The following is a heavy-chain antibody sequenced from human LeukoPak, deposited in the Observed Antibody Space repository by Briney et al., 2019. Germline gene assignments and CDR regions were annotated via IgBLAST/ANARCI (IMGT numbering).Heavy chain of an antibody. CDR1: GFTFSDYA. CDR2: ISRSGDTI. CDR3: AGYHWNSGVVY. Sequence: GGPLRLSCAASGFTFSDYAMSWIRQAPGQGLEWVSYISRSGDTIDYADSVKGRFSISRDNAKNSLYLQMNSLRAEDTAVYYCAGYHWNSGVVYWGQGTLVSVSS. J-gene: IGHJ4*02. D-gene: IGHD1-7*01. V-gene: IGHV3-11*01.